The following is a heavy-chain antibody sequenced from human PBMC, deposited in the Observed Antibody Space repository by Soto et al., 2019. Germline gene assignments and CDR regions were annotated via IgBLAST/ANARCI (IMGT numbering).Heavy chain of an antibody. J-gene: IGHJ5*02. CDR3: ARDRDCSGGSCYSMGP. CDR1: GFTFSSYS. V-gene: IGHV3-21*01. Sequence: LRLSCAASGFTFSSYSMNWVRQAPGKGLEWVSSISSSSSYIYYADSVKGRFTISRDNAKNSLYLQMNSLRAEDTAVYYCARDRDCSGGSCYSMGPWGQGALVTVYS. D-gene: IGHD2-15*01. CDR2: ISSSSSYI.